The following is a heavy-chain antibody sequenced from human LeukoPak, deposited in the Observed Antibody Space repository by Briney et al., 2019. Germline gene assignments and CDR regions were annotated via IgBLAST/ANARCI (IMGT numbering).Heavy chain of an antibody. CDR3: ARGGGIVVVTNVNY. CDR2: TSHDGSNK. J-gene: IGHJ4*02. D-gene: IGHD3-22*01. CDR1: GFTLSTYS. Sequence: SGGSLRLSCAASGFTLSTYSMHWVRQAPGKGLEWVAATSHDGSNKNYADSVKGRFTISRDNSKNTLYLQMNSLRAEDTAVYYCARGGGIVVVTNVNYWGQGTLVTVSS. V-gene: IGHV3-30*04.